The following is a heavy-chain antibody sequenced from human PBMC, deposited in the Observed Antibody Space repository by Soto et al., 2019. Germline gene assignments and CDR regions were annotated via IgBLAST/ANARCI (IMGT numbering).Heavy chain of an antibody. D-gene: IGHD1-26*01. Sequence: SVKVSCKASGGTFSSYAISWVRQAPGQGLEWMGGIIPIFGTANYAQKFQGRVTITADESTSAAYMELSSLRSEDTAVYYCAREGVVIVGATSHYYYGMDVWGQGTTVTVSS. V-gene: IGHV1-69*13. CDR1: GGTFSSYA. J-gene: IGHJ6*02. CDR3: AREGVVIVGATSHYYYGMDV. CDR2: IIPIFGTA.